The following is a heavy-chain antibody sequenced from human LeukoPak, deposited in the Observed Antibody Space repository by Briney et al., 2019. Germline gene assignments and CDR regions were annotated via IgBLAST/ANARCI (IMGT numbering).Heavy chain of an antibody. CDR2: ISYDGSNK. CDR1: GFTFSNYA. Sequence: GGSLRLSCAASGFTFSNYAMDWVRQAPGKGLEWVAVISYDGSNKYYADSVKGRFTISRDNSKNTLYLQMSSLRPEDTAVYYCAKEGRWLQLGGAFDIWGQGTMVTVSS. CDR3: AKEGRWLQLGGAFDI. V-gene: IGHV3-30-3*01. D-gene: IGHD5-24*01. J-gene: IGHJ3*02.